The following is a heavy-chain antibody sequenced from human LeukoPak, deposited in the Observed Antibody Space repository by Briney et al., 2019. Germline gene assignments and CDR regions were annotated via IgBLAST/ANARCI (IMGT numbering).Heavy chain of an antibody. J-gene: IGHJ4*02. V-gene: IGHV1-8*01. CDR2: LNPNSGNT. CDR1: GYTFTSYD. CDR3: ARIAAAGNRRLNY. D-gene: IGHD6-13*01. Sequence: ASVKVSCKASGYTFTSYDINWVRQATGQGLEWMGWLNPNSGNTGYAQKFQGRITMTRNTSISTAYMELSSLTSEDTAVYYCARIAAAGNRRLNYWGQGTLVTVSS.